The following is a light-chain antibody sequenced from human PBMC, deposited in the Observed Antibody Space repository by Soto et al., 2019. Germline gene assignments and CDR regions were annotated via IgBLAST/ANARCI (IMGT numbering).Light chain of an antibody. CDR1: QSISSW. CDR3: QQYNSYSWT. J-gene: IGKJ1*01. CDR2: KAS. Sequence: DIQMTQSPSTLSASVGDRVTITCRASQSISSWLAWYQQKPGKAPKLLIYKASSLESRVPSRFSGSGSGTEFTLTISSLQPDDFATYYCQQYNSYSWTFGKGTKVEIK. V-gene: IGKV1-5*03.